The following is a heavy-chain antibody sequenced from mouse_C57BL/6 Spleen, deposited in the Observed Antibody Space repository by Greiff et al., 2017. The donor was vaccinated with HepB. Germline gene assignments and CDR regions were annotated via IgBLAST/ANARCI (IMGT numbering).Heavy chain of an antibody. CDR2: IDPSDSYT. D-gene: IGHD1-1*01. Sequence: VQLQQSGAELVKPGASVKLSCKASGYTFTSYWMQWVKQRPGQGLEWIGEIDPSDSYTNYNQKFKGKATLTVDTSSRTAYMQLSSLTSEDSAVYYCARLNGSSYPYYFNYWGQGTTLTVSS. CDR3: ARLNGSSYPYYFNY. J-gene: IGHJ2*01. CDR1: GYTFTSYW. V-gene: IGHV1-50*01.